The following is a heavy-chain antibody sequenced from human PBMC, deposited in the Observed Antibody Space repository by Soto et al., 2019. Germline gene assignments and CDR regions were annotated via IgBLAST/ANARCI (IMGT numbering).Heavy chain of an antibody. D-gene: IGHD4-4*01. J-gene: IGHJ4*02. CDR3: ARCATVSYFDH. CDR1: GGSIRSGGYY. V-gene: IGHV4-31*03. Sequence: QVKLQESGPGLVKPSQTLSLTCTVSGGSIRSGGYYWSWIRQHTGKGLEGIGYIYYRGSTYYNPSLKSRVTISVDTSKNQFSLKLSCETAADTAGYFCARCATVSYFDHWGQGTLVTVSS. CDR2: IYYRGST.